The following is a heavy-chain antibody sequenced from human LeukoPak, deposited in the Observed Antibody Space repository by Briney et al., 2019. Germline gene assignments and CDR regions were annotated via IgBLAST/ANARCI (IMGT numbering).Heavy chain of an antibody. CDR1: GGSFSGYY. D-gene: IGHD6-19*01. CDR2: INHSGST. Sequence: PSETLSLTCAVYGGSFSGYYWSWIRQPPGNGLEWIGEINHSGSTNYNPSLKSRVTISVDTSKNQFSLKLSSVTAADTAVYYCARDSTSIAVAGPPDYWGQGTLVTVSS. V-gene: IGHV4-34*01. CDR3: ARDSTSIAVAGPPDY. J-gene: IGHJ4*02.